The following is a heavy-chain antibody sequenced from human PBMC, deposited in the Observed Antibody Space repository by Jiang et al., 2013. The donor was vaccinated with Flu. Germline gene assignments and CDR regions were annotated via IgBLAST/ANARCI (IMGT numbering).Heavy chain of an antibody. V-gene: IGHV3-23*01. J-gene: IGHJ4*02. D-gene: IGHD3-22*01. CDR1: GFTFSSYA. Sequence: QLLESGGGLVQPGGSLRLSCAASGFTFSSYAMSWVRQAPGKGLEWVSAISGSGGSTYYADSVKGRFTISRDNSKNTLYLQMNSLRAEDTAVYYCAKSYYYDSSGYYPFDYWGQGTLVTVSS. CDR2: ISGSGGST. CDR3: AKSYYYDSSGYYPFDY.